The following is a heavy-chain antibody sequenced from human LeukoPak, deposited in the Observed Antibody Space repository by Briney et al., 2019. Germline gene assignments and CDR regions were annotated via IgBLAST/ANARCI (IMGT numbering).Heavy chain of an antibody. D-gene: IGHD5-18*01. CDR2: ISWDGGST. V-gene: IGHV3-43*01. Sequence: GGSLRLSCAASGFTFDDYTMHWVRHAPGKGLEWVSLISWDGGSTYYADSVKGRFTISRDNSKNSLYLQMNSLRTEDTALYYCAKDIGVDTAMGYFDYWGQGTLVTVSS. CDR3: AKDIGVDTAMGYFDY. CDR1: GFTFDDYT. J-gene: IGHJ4*02.